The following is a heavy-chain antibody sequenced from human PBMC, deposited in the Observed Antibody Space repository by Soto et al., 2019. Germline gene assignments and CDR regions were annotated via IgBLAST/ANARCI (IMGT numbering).Heavy chain of an antibody. D-gene: IGHD4-17*01. V-gene: IGHV4-59*01. Sequence: PSETLSLTCTVSGGSISSYYWSWIRQPPGKGLEWIGYIYYSGGTNYNPSLKSRVTISVDTSKNQFSLKLSSVTAADTAVYYCAKFFDYGDYRIDFWGQGTLVTVSS. J-gene: IGHJ4*02. CDR1: GGSISSYY. CDR3: AKFFDYGDYRIDF. CDR2: IYYSGGT.